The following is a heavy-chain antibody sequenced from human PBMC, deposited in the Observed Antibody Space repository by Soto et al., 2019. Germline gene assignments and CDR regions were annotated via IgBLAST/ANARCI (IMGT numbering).Heavy chain of an antibody. Sequence: PGGSMRLSCAASGFTFSSYGMHWVRQAPGKGLEWVAVISYDGSNKYYADSVKGRFTISRDNSKNTLYLQMNSLRAEDTAVYYCAKLAVCSSTSCFDYWGQGTLVTVSS. CDR2: ISYDGSNK. V-gene: IGHV3-30*18. CDR3: AKLAVCSSTSCFDY. J-gene: IGHJ4*02. CDR1: GFTFSSYG. D-gene: IGHD2-2*01.